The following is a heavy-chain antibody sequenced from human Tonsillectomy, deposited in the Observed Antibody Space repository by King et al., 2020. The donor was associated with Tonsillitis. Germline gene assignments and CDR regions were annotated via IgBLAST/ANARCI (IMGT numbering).Heavy chain of an antibody. V-gene: IGHV1-8*01. Sequence: QLVQSGAEVKKPGASVKVSCKASGYTFSSSDINWVRQATGQGLEWMGWMNPHSGNTGYAQKFQGRVTMTRNTSISTAYMVLSSLSSEDTAVYYCARGGYSSGYYTVDHWGQGTLVTVSS. CDR1: GYTFSSSD. CDR2: MNPHSGNT. J-gene: IGHJ4*02. CDR3: ARGGYSSGYYTVDH. D-gene: IGHD6-19*01.